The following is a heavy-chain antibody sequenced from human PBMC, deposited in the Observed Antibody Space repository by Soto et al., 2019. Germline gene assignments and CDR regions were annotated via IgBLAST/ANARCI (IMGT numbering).Heavy chain of an antibody. CDR3: AHEEYGGNSNY. CDR1: GFSLSTRGVG. J-gene: IGHJ4*02. V-gene: IGHV2-5*02. D-gene: IGHD2-21*02. Sequence: QITLKESGPTLVKPTQTLTLTCTFSGFSLSTRGVGVGWIRQPPGKALEWLALIYWDDDKRYSPSLKSRRTITKDTAKNQVVLKMTIIDPVYTPTYYCAHEEYGGNSNYWGQGTLVTVSS. CDR2: IYWDDDK.